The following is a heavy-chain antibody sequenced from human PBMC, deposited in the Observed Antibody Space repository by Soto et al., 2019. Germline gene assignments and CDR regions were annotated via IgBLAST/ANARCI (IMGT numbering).Heavy chain of an antibody. CDR1: GYPFTHYG. CDR2: ISPFNGNT. V-gene: IGHV1-18*01. Sequence: QVQLVQSGAEVKMPGASVRVSCKSSGYPFTHYGITWIRQAPGQGLEWMGWISPFNGNTNYGQTVQGGVTLTTETSTSTVYMELRSLRSDDTAVYYCARDQSFDRTYYYGIDVWGQGTTVTVSS. J-gene: IGHJ6*02. CDR3: ARDQSFDRTYYYGIDV.